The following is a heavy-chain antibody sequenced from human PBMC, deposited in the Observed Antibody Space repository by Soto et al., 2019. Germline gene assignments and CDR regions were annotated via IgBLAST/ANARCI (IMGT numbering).Heavy chain of an antibody. V-gene: IGHV1-69*13. Sequence: SVKVSCKASGGTFSSYAISWVRQAPGQGLEWMGGIIPIFGTANYAQKFQGRVTITADESTSTAYMELSSLRSEDTAVYYCARDSVLTPGLRSSNYGMDVWGQGTTVTVSS. J-gene: IGHJ6*02. D-gene: IGHD3-16*01. CDR2: IIPIFGTA. CDR1: GGTFSSYA. CDR3: ARDSVLTPGLRSSNYGMDV.